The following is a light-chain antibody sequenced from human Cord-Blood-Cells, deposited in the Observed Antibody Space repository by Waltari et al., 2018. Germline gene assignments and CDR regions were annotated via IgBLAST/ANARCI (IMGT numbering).Light chain of an antibody. V-gene: IGLV2-14*01. CDR2: EVR. J-gene: IGLJ3*02. CDR1: SSDVGGYNY. Sequence: QSALTQPASVSGSPGQSITISCTGTSSDVGGYNYVSWYQQTPGKAPKLMIYEVRNRPSGVSNRFSGSKSGNTASLTISGLQAEDEADYYCSSYTSSSTLVFGGGTKLTVL. CDR3: SSYTSSSTLV.